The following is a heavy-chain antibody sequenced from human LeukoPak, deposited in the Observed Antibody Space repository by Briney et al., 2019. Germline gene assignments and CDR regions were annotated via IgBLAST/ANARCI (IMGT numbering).Heavy chain of an antibody. Sequence: PSASVKVSCKASGGTFSSYAISWVRQAPGQGLEWMGRIIPILGIANCAQKFQGRVTITADESTSTAYMELSSLRSEDTAVYYCARRSTSYCSSTSCYDSPYLTFDYWGQGTLVTVSS. J-gene: IGHJ4*02. CDR3: ARRSTSYCSSTSCYDSPYLTFDY. CDR1: GGTFSSYA. D-gene: IGHD2-2*01. V-gene: IGHV1-69*04. CDR2: IIPILGIA.